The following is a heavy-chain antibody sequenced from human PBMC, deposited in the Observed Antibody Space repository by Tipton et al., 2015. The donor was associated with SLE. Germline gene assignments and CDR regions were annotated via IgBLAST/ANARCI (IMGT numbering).Heavy chain of an antibody. CDR1: GGSITSYH. D-gene: IGHD3-3*01. V-gene: IGHV4-59*01. CDR3: ARDPRDRFPDAFDI. CDR2: IDNSGRP. Sequence: TLSLTCTLFGGSITSYHWSWVRQSPGKGLEWIGYIDNSGRPNYNSSLESRVTMAVDTSKNQLSLTLKSVTAADTAVYYCARDPRDRFPDAFDIWGQGTMVTVSS. J-gene: IGHJ3*02.